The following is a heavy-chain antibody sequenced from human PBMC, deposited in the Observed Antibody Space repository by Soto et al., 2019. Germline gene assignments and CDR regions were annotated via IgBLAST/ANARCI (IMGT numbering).Heavy chain of an antibody. CDR1: GGSFSGYY. Sequence: SETLSLTCAIYGGSFSGYYWSWIRQPPGKGLEWIGEINHSGNTNYNPSLKSRVTISVDTSNNQCSLKLNSVTAADTAVYYCANSGPAVLNGFYYPDMDVWGQGTTVTVSS. J-gene: IGHJ6*02. CDR2: INHSGNT. CDR3: ANSGPAVLNGFYYPDMDV. D-gene: IGHD2-2*01. V-gene: IGHV4-34*01.